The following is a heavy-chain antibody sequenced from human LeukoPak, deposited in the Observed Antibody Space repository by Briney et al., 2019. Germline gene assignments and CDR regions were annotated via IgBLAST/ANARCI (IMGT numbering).Heavy chain of an antibody. CDR1: GGSISGGGYY. J-gene: IGHJ4*02. Sequence: PSQTLSLTCSVSGGSISGGGYYWSWIRQRPGKGLEWIGYIYYSGTTYYNPSLKSRASISLDMSQNQFSLRLSSMTAADAAVYYCAGGDAYYLYYWGQGTLVTVSS. CDR3: AGGDAYYLYY. D-gene: IGHD5-24*01. V-gene: IGHV4-31*03. CDR2: IYYSGTT.